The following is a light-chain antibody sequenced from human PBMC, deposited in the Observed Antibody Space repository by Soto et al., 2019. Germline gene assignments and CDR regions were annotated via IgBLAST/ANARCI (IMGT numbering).Light chain of an antibody. Sequence: QSALTQPASVSGSPGQSITISCTGTSSDVRGYNYVSWYQQHPGKAPKLMIYDVSNRPSGVSDRFSGSKSGNTASLTISGLQAEDEADYYCSSYTSISTLVFGGGTKLTVL. V-gene: IGLV2-14*01. CDR3: SSYTSISTLV. CDR1: SSDVRGYNY. J-gene: IGLJ2*01. CDR2: DVS.